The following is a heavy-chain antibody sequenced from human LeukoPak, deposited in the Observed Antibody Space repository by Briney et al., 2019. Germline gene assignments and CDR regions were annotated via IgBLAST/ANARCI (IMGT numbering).Heavy chain of an antibody. V-gene: IGHV3-23*01. J-gene: IGHJ6*02. Sequence: GESLRLSCAASGFTFSIYAMSWVRQAPGKGLEWVSGISDSGGSTYYADSVKGRFTISRDNSKNTLYLQMNSLRAEDTAVYYCAKQDYSSYPPYYGMDVWGQGTTVTVSS. D-gene: IGHD4-11*01. CDR3: AKQDYSSYPPYYGMDV. CDR1: GFTFSIYA. CDR2: ISDSGGST.